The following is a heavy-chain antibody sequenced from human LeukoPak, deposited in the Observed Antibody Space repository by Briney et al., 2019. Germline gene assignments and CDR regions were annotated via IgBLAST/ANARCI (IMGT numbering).Heavy chain of an antibody. CDR3: ARVYSSGWPSHY. J-gene: IGHJ4*02. CDR2: IYSGGST. Sequence: GGSLRLSCAASGFTVSSNYMSWVRQAPGKGLEWVSVIYSGGSTYYADSVKGRFTISRDNSKNTLYLQMNSLRAEDTAVYYCARVYSSGWPSHYWGQGTLVTVSS. V-gene: IGHV3-53*01. D-gene: IGHD6-19*01. CDR1: GFTVSSNY.